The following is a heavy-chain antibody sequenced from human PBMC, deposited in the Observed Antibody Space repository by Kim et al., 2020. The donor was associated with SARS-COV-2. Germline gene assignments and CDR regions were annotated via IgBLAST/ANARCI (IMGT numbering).Heavy chain of an antibody. Sequence: SVKVSCKASGGTFSSYAISWVRQAPGQGLEWMGGIIPIFGTANYAQKFQGRVTITADESTSTAYMELSSLRSEDTAVYYCARASHTYYYDSSGYSLKDAAPRRWYYYYGMDVWGQGTTVTVSS. J-gene: IGHJ6*02. CDR1: GGTFSSYA. V-gene: IGHV1-69*13. CDR2: IIPIFGTA. D-gene: IGHD3-22*01. CDR3: ARASHTYYYDSSGYSLKDAAPRRWYYYYGMDV.